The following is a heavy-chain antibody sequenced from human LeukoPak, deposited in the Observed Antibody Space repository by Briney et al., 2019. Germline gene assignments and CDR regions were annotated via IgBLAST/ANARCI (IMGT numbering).Heavy chain of an antibody. CDR3: AKAAGYSSGWSDYYFDY. CDR1: GFTFSSYG. CDR2: IRYDGSNK. D-gene: IGHD6-19*01. V-gene: IGHV3-30*02. J-gene: IGHJ4*02. Sequence: GGSLRLSCAASGFTFSSYGMHWVRQAPGKGLEWVAFIRYDGSNKYYADSVKGRFTISRDNSKNTLYLQMNSLRAEDTAVYYCAKAAGYSSGWSDYYFDYWGQGTLVTVSA.